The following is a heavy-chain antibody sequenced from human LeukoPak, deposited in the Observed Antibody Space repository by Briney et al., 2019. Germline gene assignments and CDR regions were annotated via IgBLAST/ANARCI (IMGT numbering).Heavy chain of an antibody. J-gene: IGHJ6*03. CDR1: GGAFSSYA. CDR3: ARDGVSYYYYMDV. D-gene: IGHD3-16*02. CDR2: INPNSGGT. Sequence: ASVKVSCKASGGAFSSYAISWVRQAPVQGLEWMGWINPNSGGTHYAQKFQGRVTMTRDTSISTAYMELSRLRSDDTAVYYCARDGVSYYYYMDVWGKGTTVTVSS. V-gene: IGHV1-2*02.